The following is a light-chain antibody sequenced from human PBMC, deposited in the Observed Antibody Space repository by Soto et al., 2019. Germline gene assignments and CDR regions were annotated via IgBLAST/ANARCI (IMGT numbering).Light chain of an antibody. Sequence: QSALTQPPSASGSPGQSVTVSCTGTSSDVGGYDYVSWYQQHPGKVPQIIIYEVNKRPSGVPDRFSGSKSGNTASLTVSWLQSEDEADYYCTSYAGRLTWVFGGGTKLTVL. CDR3: TSYAGRLTWV. J-gene: IGLJ3*02. V-gene: IGLV2-8*01. CDR1: SSDVGGYDY. CDR2: EVN.